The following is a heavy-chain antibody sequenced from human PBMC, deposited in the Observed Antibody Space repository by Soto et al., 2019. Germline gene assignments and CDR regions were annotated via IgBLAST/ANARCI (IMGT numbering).Heavy chain of an antibody. V-gene: IGHV3-21*01. CDR2: ISGTSDYI. CDR1: GFTFSSYS. D-gene: IGHD3-16*02. J-gene: IGHJ6*02. Sequence: PGGSLRLSCAASGFTFSSYSMNWVRQAPGRGLEWVAAISGTSDYIYYADSVKGRFTISRDNAKTSLYIQMNSLRAEDTAVYYCATAHRYCRGSSGRTYYCYYGMDVWGQGTKVPVAS. CDR3: ATAHRYCRGSSGRTYYCYYGMDV.